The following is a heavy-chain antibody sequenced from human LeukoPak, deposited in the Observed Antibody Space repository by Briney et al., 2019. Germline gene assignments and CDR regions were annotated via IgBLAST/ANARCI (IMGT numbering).Heavy chain of an antibody. CDR1: GYTFTSYD. V-gene: IGHV1-8*01. CDR2: MNPNSGNT. CDR3: ARVFRGSYNYLRVFDY. Sequence: ASVKVSCKASGYTFTSYDINWVRQATRQGLEWMGWMNPNSGNTGYAQKFQGRVTMTRNTSISTAYMELSSLRSEDTAVYYCARVFRGSYNYLRVFDYWGQGTLVTVSS. J-gene: IGHJ4*02. D-gene: IGHD1-26*01.